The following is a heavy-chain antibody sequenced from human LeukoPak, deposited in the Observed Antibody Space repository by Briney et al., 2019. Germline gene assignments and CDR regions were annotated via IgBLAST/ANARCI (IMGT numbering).Heavy chain of an antibody. CDR2: INPNSGGT. Sequence: ASVKVSCKASGYTFTGYYMHWVRQAPGQGLEWMGWINPNSGGTNYAQKFQGRVTMTRDTSISTAYMELSRLRSDVTAVYYCARVGEGSGSPCGWGQGTLVTVSS. D-gene: IGHD3-10*01. J-gene: IGHJ4*02. CDR1: GYTFTGYY. CDR3: ARVGEGSGSPCG. V-gene: IGHV1-2*02.